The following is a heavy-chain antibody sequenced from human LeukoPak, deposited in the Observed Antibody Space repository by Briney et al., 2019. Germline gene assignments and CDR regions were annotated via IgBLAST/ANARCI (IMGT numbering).Heavy chain of an antibody. Sequence: GGSLRLSCAASGFTFSGFSMSWVRQSPTKGLEWVANIKQDGSERYYVDSVKGRFTISRDNAKNSLSLQMNSLRAEDTAVYYCAKVINIVVVPAAYDYWGQGTLVTVSS. CDR1: GFTFSGFS. CDR2: IKQDGSER. CDR3: AKVINIVVVPAAYDY. D-gene: IGHD2-2*01. V-gene: IGHV3-7*03. J-gene: IGHJ4*02.